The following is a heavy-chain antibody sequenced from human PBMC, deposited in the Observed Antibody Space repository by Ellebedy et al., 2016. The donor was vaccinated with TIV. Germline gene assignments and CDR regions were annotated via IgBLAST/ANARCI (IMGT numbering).Heavy chain of an antibody. J-gene: IGHJ4*02. CDR1: GYAFRSTG. D-gene: IGHD6-6*01. V-gene: IGHV1-18*01. CDR3: ARGADRLGWSFDY. Sequence: AASVKVSCKASGYAFRSTGINWVRQAPGQGLEWVGWVSPYNGDTRYGQKFQGRVTMTTDASTSTATLEVRSLRSDDSAVYYCARGADRLGWSFDYWGQGTLVTVSS. CDR2: VSPYNGDT.